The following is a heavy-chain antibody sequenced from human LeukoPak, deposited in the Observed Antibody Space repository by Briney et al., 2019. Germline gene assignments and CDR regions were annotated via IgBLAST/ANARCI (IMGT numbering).Heavy chain of an antibody. CDR3: ARRTAMDSYFDY. J-gene: IGHJ4*02. D-gene: IGHD5-18*01. CDR2: IIPIFGTA. Sequence: GSSVKVSCKASGGTFSSYAISWVRQAPGQGLEWMGGIIPIFGTANSAQKFQGRVTITADESTSTDYMELSSLRSEDTAVYYCARRTAMDSYFDYWGQGTLVTVSS. V-gene: IGHV1-69*01. CDR1: GGTFSSYA.